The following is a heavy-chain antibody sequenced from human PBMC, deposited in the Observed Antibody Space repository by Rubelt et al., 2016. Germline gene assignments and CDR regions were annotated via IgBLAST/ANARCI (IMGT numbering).Heavy chain of an antibody. D-gene: IGHD5-18*01. CDR2: IYYSGST. J-gene: IGHJ5*02. CDR3: ARRGYSYQGWFDP. Sequence: QVQLQESGPGLVKPSETLSLTCTVSGGSISSYYWSWIRQPPGKGLEWIGYIYYSGSTNYNPSLKSRVTISVDTSKNQFSLKLSSVTAADTAVYYCARRGYSYQGWFDPWGQGTLVTVSS. CDR1: GGSISSYY. V-gene: IGHV4-59*01.